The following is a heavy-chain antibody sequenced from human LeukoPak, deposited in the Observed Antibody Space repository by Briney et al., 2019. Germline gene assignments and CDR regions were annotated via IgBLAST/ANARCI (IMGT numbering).Heavy chain of an antibody. D-gene: IGHD2-2*01. CDR3: AKAPTSYCSSSSCYEGASDY. J-gene: IGHJ4*02. V-gene: IGHV3-23*01. CDR2: ISGSGANT. CDR1: GFTFRNSA. Sequence: PGGSLRLSCAASGFTFRNSAMSWVRRAPGKGLEWGSSISGSGANTYYADSVKGRFTISRDNSKNTLYLQMNSLRAEDTAVYYCAKAPTSYCSSSSCYEGASDYWGQGTLVTVSS.